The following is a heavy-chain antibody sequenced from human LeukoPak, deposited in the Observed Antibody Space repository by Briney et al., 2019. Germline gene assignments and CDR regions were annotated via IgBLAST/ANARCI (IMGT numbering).Heavy chain of an antibody. CDR3: VNIAAEHY. CDR1: GFTFSSNA. V-gene: IGHV3-64D*09. D-gene: IGHD6-13*01. J-gene: IGHJ4*02. CDR2: ISSDGITA. Sequence: PGGSLRLSCSASGFTFSSNAIYWVRQAPGKGLEYVSAISSDGITAYYADSVKGRFTISRDNTKNTLYLQMSSLRAEDTAVYYCVNIAAEHYWGQGTLVTVSS.